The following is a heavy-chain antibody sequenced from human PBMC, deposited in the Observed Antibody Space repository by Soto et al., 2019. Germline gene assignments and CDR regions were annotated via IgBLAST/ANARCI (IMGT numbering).Heavy chain of an antibody. CDR2: IISILGIA. D-gene: IGHD5-12*01. Sequence: SVKVSCKASGGTFSSYTISWVRQAPGQGLEWMGRIISILGIANYAQKFQGRVTITADKSTSTAYMELSSLRSEDTAVYYCARAGGYGSDAFDIWGQRTMVIVSS. CDR1: GGTFSSYT. V-gene: IGHV1-69*02. J-gene: IGHJ3*02. CDR3: ARAGGYGSDAFDI.